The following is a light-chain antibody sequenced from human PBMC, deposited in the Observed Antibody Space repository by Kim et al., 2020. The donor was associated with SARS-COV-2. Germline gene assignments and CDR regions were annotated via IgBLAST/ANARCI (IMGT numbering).Light chain of an antibody. Sequence: LSPGERATLSCRASQSVSSNYLAWYQQKPGQAPRLLIYGASSRATGSPDRFSGSGSGTDFTLSINRLEPEDFAVYYCQQYGTSPETFGGGTKLEI. CDR3: QQYGTSPET. J-gene: IGKJ4*01. CDR1: QSVSSNY. V-gene: IGKV3-20*01. CDR2: GAS.